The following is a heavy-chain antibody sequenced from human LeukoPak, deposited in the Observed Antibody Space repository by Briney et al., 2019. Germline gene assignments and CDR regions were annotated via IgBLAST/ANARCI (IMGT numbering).Heavy chain of an antibody. Sequence: GASVKVSCKASGYTFTSYGIIWVRQAPGQGLEWMGWISTYNGNTNYAQKLQGRVTMTTDTSTSTAYIELRSLRSDDTAVYYCARGSSSGGYFYYYGMDVWGQGTTVTVSS. J-gene: IGHJ6*02. CDR2: ISTYNGNT. V-gene: IGHV1-18*01. CDR3: ARGSSSGGYFYYYGMDV. CDR1: GYTFTSYG. D-gene: IGHD6-6*01.